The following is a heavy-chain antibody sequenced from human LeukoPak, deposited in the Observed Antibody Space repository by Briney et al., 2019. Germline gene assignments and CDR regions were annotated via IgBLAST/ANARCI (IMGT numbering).Heavy chain of an antibody. V-gene: IGHV4-30-2*01. CDR3: ARGGTYYDFWSGPPRDAFDI. J-gene: IGHJ3*02. Sequence: SETLSLTCTVSGGSISSGGYYWSWIRQHPGKGLEWIGYIYHSGSTYYNPSLKSRVTISVDRSKNQFSLKLSSVTAADTAVYYCARGGTYYDFWSGPPRDAFDIWGQGTMVTVSS. CDR1: GGSISSGGYY. D-gene: IGHD3-3*01. CDR2: IYHSGST.